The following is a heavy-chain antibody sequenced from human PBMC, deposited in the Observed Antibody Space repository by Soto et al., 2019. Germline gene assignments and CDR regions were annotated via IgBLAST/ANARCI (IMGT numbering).Heavy chain of an antibody. CDR2: IYYSGST. CDR1: GGSVSSGSYY. Sequence: QVQLQESGPGLVKPSETLSLTCSVSGGSVSSGSYYWNWIRQPPGKGLEWIGYIYYSGSTNYNPSLKSRFSISLDTSKNQFSLNLNSLTAADTAVYYCARDSYSHLWPWGQGTLVTVSS. D-gene: IGHD4-4*01. CDR3: ARDSYSHLWP. J-gene: IGHJ5*02. V-gene: IGHV4-61*01.